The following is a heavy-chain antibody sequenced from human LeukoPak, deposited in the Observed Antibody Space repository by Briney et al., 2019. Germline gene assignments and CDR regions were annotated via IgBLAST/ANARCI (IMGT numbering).Heavy chain of an antibody. V-gene: IGHV3-48*03. CDR1: RFSTSVYE. CDR3: TTLTVASNFDY. J-gene: IGHJ4*02. D-gene: IGHD6-19*01. Sequence: GGSLRLSCAAPRFSTSVYEIRWVLQAPGKGLEWISDISSSGTTTYYADSVKGRFTISRDNAKNSLYLQMNSLRAEDTAVDYCTTLTVASNFDYWGQGTLVTVSS. CDR2: ISSSGTTT.